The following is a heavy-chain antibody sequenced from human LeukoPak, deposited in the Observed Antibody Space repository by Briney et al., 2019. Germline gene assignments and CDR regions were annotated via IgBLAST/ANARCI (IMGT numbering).Heavy chain of an antibody. Sequence: GASVKVSCKASGYTFTSYGISWVRQAPGQGLEWMGGIIPIFGTANYAQKFQGRVTITADESTSTAYMELSSLRSEDTAVYYCARNPTNSGSYPYYYYMDVWGKGTTVTISS. CDR2: IIPIFGTA. V-gene: IGHV1-69*13. D-gene: IGHD1-26*01. J-gene: IGHJ6*03. CDR3: ARNPTNSGSYPYYYYMDV. CDR1: GYTFTSYG.